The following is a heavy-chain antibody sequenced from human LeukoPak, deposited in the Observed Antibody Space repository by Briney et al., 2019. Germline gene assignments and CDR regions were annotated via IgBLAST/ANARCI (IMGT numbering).Heavy chain of an antibody. CDR3: ARELKEYSYGYYFDY. Sequence: SETLSLTCIVSGDSVTSASNYWTWVRQPPGKGLAWVGYIYFSGDTNYNPSLKNRVTISLDTSKNQFSLKLSSVTAADAAVYYCARELKEYSYGYYFDYWGQGTLVTVSS. D-gene: IGHD5-18*01. V-gene: IGHV4-61*01. CDR1: GDSVTSASNY. J-gene: IGHJ4*02. CDR2: IYFSGDT.